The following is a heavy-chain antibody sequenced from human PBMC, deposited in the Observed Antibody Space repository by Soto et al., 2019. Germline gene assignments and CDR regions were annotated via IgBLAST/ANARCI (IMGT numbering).Heavy chain of an antibody. CDR1: GFSFGNYW. Sequence: EVQLVESGGRLVQPGGSLTRSCAASGFSFGNYWMHWLRHAPGKGLVWVSRINGDGSMTDYADSVKGRFTISRDNARNTVDLQMNSLRAEDAAVYYCVREGEGVAGRALGMDVWGQGTTVSVSS. CDR2: INGDGSMT. J-gene: IGHJ6*02. D-gene: IGHD6-19*01. CDR3: VREGEGVAGRALGMDV. V-gene: IGHV3-74*01.